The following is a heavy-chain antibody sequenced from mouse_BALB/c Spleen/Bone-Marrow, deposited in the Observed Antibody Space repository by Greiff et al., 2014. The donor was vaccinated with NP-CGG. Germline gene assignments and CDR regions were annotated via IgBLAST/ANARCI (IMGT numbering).Heavy chain of an antibody. J-gene: IGHJ3*01. D-gene: IGHD2-4*01. Sequence: ESGAELARPGASVKLSCKASGYTSTSYWMQWVKQRPGQGLEWIGAIYPGDGDTRYTQKFKGKATLTADKSSSTAYMQLSSLASEDSAVYYCARGDYDYDDWFAYWGQGTLDTVSA. CDR3: ARGDYDYDDWFAY. CDR1: GYTSTSYW. CDR2: IYPGDGDT. V-gene: IGHV1-87*01.